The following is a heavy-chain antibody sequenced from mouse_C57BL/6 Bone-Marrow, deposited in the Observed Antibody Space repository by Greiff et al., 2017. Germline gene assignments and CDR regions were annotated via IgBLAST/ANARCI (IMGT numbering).Heavy chain of an antibody. J-gene: IGHJ1*03. CDR3: ARGGYGSRLDWYFDV. CDR2: IDPSDSYT. D-gene: IGHD1-1*01. V-gene: IGHV1-69*01. CDR1: GYTFTSYW. Sequence: VQLQESGAELVMPGASVKLSCKASGYTFTSYWMHWVKQRPGQGLEWIGEIDPSDSYTNYNQKFKGKSTLTVDKSSSTAYMQLSSLTSEDSAVYYCARGGYGSRLDWYFDVWGTGTTVTVSS.